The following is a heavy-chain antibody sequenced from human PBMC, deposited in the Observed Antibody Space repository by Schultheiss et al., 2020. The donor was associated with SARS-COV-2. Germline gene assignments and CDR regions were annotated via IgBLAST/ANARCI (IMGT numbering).Heavy chain of an antibody. CDR3: AKCASTVTILDAFDI. CDR2: VTGSGGST. CDR1: GFMFSSYG. D-gene: IGHD4-17*01. J-gene: IGHJ3*02. Sequence: GESLKISCAASGFMFSSYGMSWVRQAPGKGLEWVSGVTGSGGSTYYADSVKGRFTISRDNSKNTLYLQMNSLRAEDTAVYYCAKCASTVTILDAFDIWGQGTMVTVSS. V-gene: IGHV3-23*01.